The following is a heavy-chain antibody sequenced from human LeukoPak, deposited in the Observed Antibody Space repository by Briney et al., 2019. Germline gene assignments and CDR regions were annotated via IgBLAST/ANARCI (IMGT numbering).Heavy chain of an antibody. Sequence: SETLSLTCVVSGGSISGYHWSWIRQPPGKGLEWIGYIYYKGITNYNPSLKSRVTISLDTSKSQFSLKLSSVTAADTAVYYCARLYSSGWPYFDYWGQGTLVTVSS. D-gene: IGHD6-19*01. CDR2: IYYKGIT. V-gene: IGHV4-59*08. CDR3: ARLYSSGWPYFDY. J-gene: IGHJ4*02. CDR1: GGSISGYH.